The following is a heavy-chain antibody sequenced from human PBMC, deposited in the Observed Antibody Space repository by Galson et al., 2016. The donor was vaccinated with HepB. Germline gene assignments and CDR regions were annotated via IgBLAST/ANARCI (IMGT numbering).Heavy chain of an antibody. J-gene: IGHJ3*02. CDR2: IKRGGSEK. CDR3: ARNLNYALWDRHRDAFDI. V-gene: IGHV3-7*01. D-gene: IGHD3-3*01. CDR1: GFTFSSYW. Sequence: SLRLSCAASGFTFSSYWMSWVRQAPGKGLEWVSTIKRGGSEKYYVDSVKGRFTISRDNAKNSLYLQMNSLRAEDTAVYYCARNLNYALWDRHRDAFDIWGQGTMVTVSS.